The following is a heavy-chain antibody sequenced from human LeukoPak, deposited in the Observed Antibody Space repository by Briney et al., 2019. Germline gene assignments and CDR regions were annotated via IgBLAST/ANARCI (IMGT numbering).Heavy chain of an antibody. J-gene: IGHJ4*02. D-gene: IGHD5-18*01. V-gene: IGHV3-23*01. CDR3: ARAGGYTYGAPFDY. CDR2: ISGSGGST. CDR1: GFTFSSYA. Sequence: GGSLRLSCAASGFTFSSYAMSWVRQAPGKGLEWVSAISGSGGSTYYADSVKGRFTISRDNPKNTLYLQMGSLRADDMALYYCARAGGYTYGAPFDYWGQGTLVTVSS.